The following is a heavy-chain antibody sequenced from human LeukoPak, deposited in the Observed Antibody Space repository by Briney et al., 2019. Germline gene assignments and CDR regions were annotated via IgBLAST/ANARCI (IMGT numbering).Heavy chain of an antibody. CDR2: IRSDGSTI. Sequence: GSLRLSCAASGFTFSSYSMNWVRQAPGKGLEWVSYIRSDGSTIYYADSVKGRFTISRDNARNSLYLQMNSLRDEDTAVYYCASEAVAAPGYWGQGTLVTVFS. V-gene: IGHV3-48*02. J-gene: IGHJ4*02. CDR1: GFTFSSYS. CDR3: ASEAVAAPGY. D-gene: IGHD6-19*01.